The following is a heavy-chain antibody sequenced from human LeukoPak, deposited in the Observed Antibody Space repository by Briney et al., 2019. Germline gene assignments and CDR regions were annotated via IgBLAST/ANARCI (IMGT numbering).Heavy chain of an antibody. CDR3: ARRITISSARLDYFDY. J-gene: IGHJ4*02. CDR1: GGSIRSYY. D-gene: IGHD3-3*01. Sequence: SETLSLTCTVPGGSIRSYYWSWIRQPAGKGLEWIGRIYTSGSTNYNPSLKSRVTISVDTSKNQFSLKLSSVTAADTAVYYCARRITISSARLDYFDYWGQGTLVTVSS. CDR2: IYTSGST. V-gene: IGHV4-4*07.